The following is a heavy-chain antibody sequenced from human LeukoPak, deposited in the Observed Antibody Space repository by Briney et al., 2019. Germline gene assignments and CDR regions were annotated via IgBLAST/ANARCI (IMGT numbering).Heavy chain of an antibody. CDR1: GFTFSSYA. Sequence: GGSLRLSCAASGFTFSSYAMTWVRQAPGKGLEWVSAVSGSGGSTYYADSVKGRLAISRDNSKNTLYLQMNSLRAEDTAVYYCARSGSYYVYYYYGMDVWGQGTTVTVSS. J-gene: IGHJ6*02. D-gene: IGHD1-26*01. V-gene: IGHV3-23*01. CDR2: VSGSGGST. CDR3: ARSGSYYVYYYYGMDV.